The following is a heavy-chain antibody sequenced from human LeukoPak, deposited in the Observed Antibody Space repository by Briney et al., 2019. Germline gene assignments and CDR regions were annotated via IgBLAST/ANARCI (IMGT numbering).Heavy chain of an antibody. CDR3: ARATYYYDSSGYYYYYMDV. Sequence: PSETLSLTCTVSGGSISSYYWSWIRQPAGKGLEWIGRIYTSGSTNYNPSLKSRVTMSVDTSKNQFSLKLSSVTAADTAVYYCARATYYYDSSGYYYYYMDVWGKGTTVTISS. J-gene: IGHJ6*03. CDR2: IYTSGST. CDR1: GGSISSYY. V-gene: IGHV4-4*07. D-gene: IGHD3-22*01.